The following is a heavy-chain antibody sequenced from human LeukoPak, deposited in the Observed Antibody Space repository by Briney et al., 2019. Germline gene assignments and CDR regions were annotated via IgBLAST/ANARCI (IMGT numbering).Heavy chain of an antibody. D-gene: IGHD6-19*01. J-gene: IGHJ4*02. V-gene: IGHV4-34*01. CDR1: GVSFSGYY. CDR3: ARGVKDKSIAVAGTIEFAY. Sequence: SETLSLTCAVYGVSFSGYYWSGIPHPPGKAREGSGEINRSGSTTYNPSLTTRATISVDTSKNQLSLTMSSVTAADTAVYYCARGVKDKSIAVAGTIEFAYWGQGTLVTVSS. CDR2: INRSGST.